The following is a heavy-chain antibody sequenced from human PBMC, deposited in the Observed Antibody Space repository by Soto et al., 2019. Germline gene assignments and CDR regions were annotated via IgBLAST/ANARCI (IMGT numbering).Heavy chain of an antibody. CDR1: GFTFSSHG. J-gene: IGHJ4*02. Sequence: QVHLVESGGGVVQPGRSLRLSCAASGFTFSSHGMHWIRQAPGKGLEWVAVIPYNGSHQYYADSVKGRFSISRDNSKNTLLLQMNSLGAEDTAVYYCAKDSNKYSSSLRGRYFDYWGQGIGVTVSS. D-gene: IGHD4-4*01. CDR3: AKDSNKYSSSLRGRYFDY. CDR2: IPYNGSHQ. V-gene: IGHV3-30*18.